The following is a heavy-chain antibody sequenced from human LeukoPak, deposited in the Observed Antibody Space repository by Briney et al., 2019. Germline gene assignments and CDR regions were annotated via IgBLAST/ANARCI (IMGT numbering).Heavy chain of an antibody. D-gene: IGHD3-10*02. V-gene: IGHV3-64D*06. Sequence: GGSLRLSCSASGFTFSRYAMHWVRQAPGKGLEYVSAISSNGGSTYYADSVRGRFTISRDNSRNTLHLQMSSLRVEDTAVYYCVNDSCSGSYFDYWGQGTLVTVSS. CDR3: VNDSCSGSYFDY. CDR2: ISSNGGST. J-gene: IGHJ4*02. CDR1: GFTFSRYA.